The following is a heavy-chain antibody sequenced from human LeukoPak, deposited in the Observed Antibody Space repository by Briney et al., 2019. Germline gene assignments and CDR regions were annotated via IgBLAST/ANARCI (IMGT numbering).Heavy chain of an antibody. Sequence: GGSLRLSCAASGFTFSTYAMTWVRQAPGKGPEWFSAVRGSGTATYYADSVKGRFTISRDNYKNMLYLQMNSLRAEDTAIYYCAKTSRRDSTYDSPFDYWGQGTLVTVSS. J-gene: IGHJ4*02. D-gene: IGHD4-11*01. CDR1: GFTFSTYA. CDR3: AKTSRRDSTYDSPFDY. V-gene: IGHV3-23*01. CDR2: VRGSGTAT.